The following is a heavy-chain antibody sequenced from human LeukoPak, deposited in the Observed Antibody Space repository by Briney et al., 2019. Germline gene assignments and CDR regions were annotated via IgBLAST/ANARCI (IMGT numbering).Heavy chain of an antibody. CDR2: TNQDGGEK. J-gene: IGHJ4*02. Sequence: PGGSLRLSCAASGFTVSSNYMTWVRQAPGKGLEWVANTNQDGGEKYYVDSVKGRLTISRDNAKNSLYLQMNSLRAEDTAVYHCATGRSCTTCYLPDYWGQGTLVTVSS. CDR3: ATGRSCTTCYLPDY. CDR1: GFTVSSNY. D-gene: IGHD2-2*01. V-gene: IGHV3-7*01.